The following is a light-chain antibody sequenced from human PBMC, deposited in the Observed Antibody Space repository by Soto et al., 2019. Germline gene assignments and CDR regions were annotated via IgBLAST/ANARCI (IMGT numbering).Light chain of an antibody. V-gene: IGLV2-14*01. CDR1: SSDVGNYNY. J-gene: IGLJ2*01. CDR3: SSYTSSSTVV. Sequence: QSALTQPASVSGSPGQSITISCTGTSSDVGNYNYVSWYQQHPGKAPKLMIYDVSNRPSGVSNRFSGSKSGNTASLTISGLQAEDEAAYYCSSYTSSSTVVFGGGTKVTVL. CDR2: DVS.